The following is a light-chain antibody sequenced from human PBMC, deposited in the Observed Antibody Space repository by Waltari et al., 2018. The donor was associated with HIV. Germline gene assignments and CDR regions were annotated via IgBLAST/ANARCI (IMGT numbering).Light chain of an antibody. CDR2: DVT. V-gene: IGLV2-14*03. CDR1: SRHVGAYNF. Sequence: SALTPPAPVSGPPAPRSTLSCTVSSRHVGAYNFVSWYQQHPGKAPRVLIYDVTTRPSGVSDRFSGSRSGDTASLTISGLQPEDEADYYCESYTSTSVWVFGGGTRLTVL. CDR3: ESYTSTSVWV. J-gene: IGLJ3*02.